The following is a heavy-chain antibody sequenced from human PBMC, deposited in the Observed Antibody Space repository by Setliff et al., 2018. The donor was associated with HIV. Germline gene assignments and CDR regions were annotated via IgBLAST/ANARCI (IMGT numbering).Heavy chain of an antibody. Sequence: SVKVSCKASGYTFTDYYIQWVRQAPGQGLEWVGGIIPIFGSPDYAQKFQGRVTITADESTSIVYMELNSLRPEDTAVYYCAKIYDSGSDHYYNMDVWGKGTTVTVSS. V-gene: IGHV1-69*13. CDR2: IIPIFGSP. J-gene: IGHJ6*03. CDR3: AKIYDSGSDHYYNMDV. CDR1: GYTFTDYY. D-gene: IGHD3-10*01.